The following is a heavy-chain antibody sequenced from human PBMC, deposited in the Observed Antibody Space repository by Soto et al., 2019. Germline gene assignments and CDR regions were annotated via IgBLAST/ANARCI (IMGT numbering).Heavy chain of an antibody. CDR1: GFTFSNAW. J-gene: IGHJ1*01. V-gene: IGHV3-15*01. CDR3: TTYSHDYGDYKFAEYFQH. D-gene: IGHD4-17*01. CDR2: IKSKTDGGTT. Sequence: KPGGSLRLSCAASGFTFSNAWMSWVRQAPGKGLEWVGRIKSKTDGGTTDYAAPVKGRFTISRDDSKNTLYLQMNSLKTEDTAVYYCTTYSHDYGDYKFAEYFQHWGQGTLVTVSS.